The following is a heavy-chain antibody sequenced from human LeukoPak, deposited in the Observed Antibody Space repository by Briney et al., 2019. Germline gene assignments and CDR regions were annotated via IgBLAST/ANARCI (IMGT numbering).Heavy chain of an antibody. V-gene: IGHV1-2*02. CDR2: ISPYSGAT. D-gene: IGHD4-17*01. CDR1: GYTFTEYY. J-gene: IGHJ4*02. Sequence: ASVKVSCKASGYTFTEYYLNWVRQAPGQGLEWMGWISPYSGATHYAQIFQGRVTMTRDTSISTAYMELSRLRSDVSAVYFCARSMTTATWDYWGQGTLVTVSS. CDR3: ARSMTTATWDY.